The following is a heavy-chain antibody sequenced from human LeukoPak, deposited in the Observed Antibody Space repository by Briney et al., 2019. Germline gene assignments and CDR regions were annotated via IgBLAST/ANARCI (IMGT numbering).Heavy chain of an antibody. J-gene: IGHJ4*02. CDR3: ARDSASSYYYDSSEGFDY. CDR2: IKQDGSEK. V-gene: IGHV3-7*01. CDR1: GFTFSSYW. Sequence: PGGSPRLSCAASGFTFSSYWMSWVRQAPGKGLEWVANIKQDGSEKYYVDSVKGRFTISRDNAKNSLYLQMNSLRAEDTAVYYCARDSASSYYYDSSEGFDYWGQGTLVTVSS. D-gene: IGHD3-22*01.